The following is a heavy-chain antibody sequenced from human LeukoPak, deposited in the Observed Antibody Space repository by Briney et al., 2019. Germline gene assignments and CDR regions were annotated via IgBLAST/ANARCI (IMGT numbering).Heavy chain of an antibody. Sequence: PGGSLRLSCAASGFTFSTYSMSWVRQAPGKGPEWLSYISTSSITKYYADSVKGRFTISRDDAKNSLSLQMNSLRADDTAVYYCARNAVAGHFDYWGQGTLVTVSS. CDR2: ISTSSITK. V-gene: IGHV3-48*01. D-gene: IGHD6-19*01. CDR1: GFTFSTYS. J-gene: IGHJ4*02. CDR3: ARNAVAGHFDY.